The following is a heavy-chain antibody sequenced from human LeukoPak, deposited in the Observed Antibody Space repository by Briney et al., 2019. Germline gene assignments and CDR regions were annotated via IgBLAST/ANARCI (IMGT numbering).Heavy chain of an antibody. J-gene: IGHJ6*03. CDR2: IKQDGSEK. D-gene: IGHD2-2*01. CDR1: GFTFSSYW. Sequence: GGSLRLSCAASGFTFSSYWMSWVRQAPGKGLEWVANIKQDGSEKHYVDSVKGRFTISRDNAKNSLYLQMNSLRAEDTAVYYCVRELGSTSPPYYYYYYYMDVWGKGTTVTVSS. V-gene: IGHV3-7*01. CDR3: VRELGSTSPPYYYYYYYMDV.